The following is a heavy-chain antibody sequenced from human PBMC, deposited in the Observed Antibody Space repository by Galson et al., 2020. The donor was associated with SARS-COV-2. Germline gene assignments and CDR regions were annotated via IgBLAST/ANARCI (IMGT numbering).Heavy chain of an antibody. Sequence: SETLSLTCTVSGGSISSSSYYWGWIRQPPGQGLEWIGSIYYSGSTYYNPSLKSRVTISVDTSKNQFSLKLSSVTAADTAVYYCARLAVAGTNFDYWGQGTLVTVSS. D-gene: IGHD6-19*01. J-gene: IGHJ4*02. CDR3: ARLAVAGTNFDY. V-gene: IGHV4-39*01. CDR1: GGSISSSSYY. CDR2: IYYSGST.